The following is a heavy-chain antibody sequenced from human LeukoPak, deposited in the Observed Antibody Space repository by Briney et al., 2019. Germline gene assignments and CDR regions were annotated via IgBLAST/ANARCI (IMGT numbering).Heavy chain of an antibody. CDR2: IYYSGST. D-gene: IGHD3-16*02. Sequence: SETLSLTCTASGGSISSYYWSWIRQPPGKGLEWIGYIYYSGSTNYNPSLKSRVTISVDTSKNQFSLKLSSVTAADTAVYYCARGTSYDYIWGSYRYHYFDYWGQGTLVTVSS. CDR3: ARGTSYDYIWGSYRYHYFDY. V-gene: IGHV4-59*01. J-gene: IGHJ4*02. CDR1: GGSISSYY.